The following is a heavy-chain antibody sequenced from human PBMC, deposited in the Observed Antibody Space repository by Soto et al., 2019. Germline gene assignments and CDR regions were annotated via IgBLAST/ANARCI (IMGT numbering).Heavy chain of an antibody. D-gene: IGHD3-10*01. V-gene: IGHV3-9*01. Sequence: EVQLVESGGGLVQPGRSLRLSCVASGFTFDDYAMYWVRQAPGKGLEWVSGISWNSGTIDYADSVRGRFTISRDNANNSLYLQMNSLRAEDTAFYYCAKGPTSKVRDNYYMDVWGNGTTVTVSS. J-gene: IGHJ6*03. CDR1: GFTFDDYA. CDR2: ISWNSGTI. CDR3: AKGPTSKVRDNYYMDV.